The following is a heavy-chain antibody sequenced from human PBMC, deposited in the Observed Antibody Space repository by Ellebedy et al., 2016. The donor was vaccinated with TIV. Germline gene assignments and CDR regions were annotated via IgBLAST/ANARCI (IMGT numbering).Heavy chain of an antibody. J-gene: IGHJ4*02. Sequence: GESLKISXAASGFIFSAHYMHWVRQAPGKGLEWVAVISYDGSNKYYADSVKGRFTISRDNSKNTLYLQMNSLRAEDTAVYYCAKDLGYYGSGSNYWGQGTLVTVSS. CDR1: GFIFSAHY. CDR3: AKDLGYYGSGSNY. CDR2: ISYDGSNK. D-gene: IGHD3-10*01. V-gene: IGHV3-30*18.